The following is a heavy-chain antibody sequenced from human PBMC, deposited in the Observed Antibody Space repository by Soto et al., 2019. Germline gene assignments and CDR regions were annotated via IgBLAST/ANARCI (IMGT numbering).Heavy chain of an antibody. D-gene: IGHD3-16*01. CDR3: AKGKTPYVSGALDY. J-gene: IGHJ4*02. V-gene: IGHV3-23*01. CDR1: GFTFSTYA. Sequence: PGGSLRLSCSASGFTFSTYAMTWVPQAPGKGLEWVSPISGSGASTFYADSVKGRFTISRDNSKNTLFLRMNSLRAEDTAVYYCAKGKTPYVSGALDYWGQGTLVTAPQ. CDR2: ISGSGAST.